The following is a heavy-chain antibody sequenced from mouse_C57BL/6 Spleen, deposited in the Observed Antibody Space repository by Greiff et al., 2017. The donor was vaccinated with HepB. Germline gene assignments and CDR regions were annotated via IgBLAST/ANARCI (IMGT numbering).Heavy chain of an antibody. Sequence: VKDRFTISRDDSESMLYLQMNNLKTEDTAMYYCEAMDYWGQGTSVTVSS. J-gene: IGHJ4*01. V-gene: IGHV10-1*01. CDR3: EAMDY.